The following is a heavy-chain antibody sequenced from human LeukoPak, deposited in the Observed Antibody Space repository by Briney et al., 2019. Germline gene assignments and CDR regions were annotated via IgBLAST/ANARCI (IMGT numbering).Heavy chain of an antibody. V-gene: IGHV1-69*13. CDR2: IIPIFGTA. Sequence: GASVKVSCRASGGTFSSYAISWVRQAPGQGLEWMGGIIPIFGTANYAQKFQGRVTITADESTSTANMELSSLRSEDTAVYYCARVRGIVVVPAANPPRGFDPWGQGTLVTVSS. CDR1: GGTFSSYA. D-gene: IGHD2-2*01. CDR3: ARVRGIVVVPAANPPRGFDP. J-gene: IGHJ5*02.